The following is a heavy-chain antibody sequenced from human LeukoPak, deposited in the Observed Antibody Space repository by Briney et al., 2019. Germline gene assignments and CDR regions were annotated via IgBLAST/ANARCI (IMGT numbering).Heavy chain of an antibody. J-gene: IGHJ4*02. CDR2: VSSSGGTT. CDR3: ARGMTARYCSGGSCYGDFDY. D-gene: IGHD2-15*01. CDR1: GFTFSNYE. V-gene: IGHV3-48*03. Sequence: GGSLRLSCATSGFTFSNYEMMWVRQAPGKGLEWVSYVSSSGGTTYYADSVKGRFTISRHNSKNTLYLQMNSLRAEDTAVYYCARGMTARYCSGGSCYGDFDYWGQGTLVTVSS.